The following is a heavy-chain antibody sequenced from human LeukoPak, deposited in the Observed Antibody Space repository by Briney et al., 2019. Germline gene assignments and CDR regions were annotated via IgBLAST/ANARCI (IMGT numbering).Heavy chain of an antibody. V-gene: IGHV4-34*01. CDR1: GGPFSGYY. J-gene: IGHJ4*02. CDR2: INHSGST. CDR3: ARGPFNYAGY. Sequence: PSETLSLTCAVYGGPFSGYYWSWIRQPPGKGLEWIGEINHSGSTNYNPSLKSRVTISVDTSKNQFSLKLSSVTAADTAVYYCARGPFNYAGYWGQGTLVTVSS.